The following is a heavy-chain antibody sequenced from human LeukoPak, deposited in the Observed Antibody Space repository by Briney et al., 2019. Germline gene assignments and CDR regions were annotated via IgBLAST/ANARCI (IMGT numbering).Heavy chain of an antibody. CDR3: AKDWLRDIVATIYIWGAFDY. Sequence: PGGSLRLSCAASGFTLGNYWMNWVRQAPGKGLEWVAIISQDGSEIRYVDSVEGRFTVSRDNAKNSLYLQMNSLRAEDTAVYYCAKDWLRDIVATIYIWGAFDYWGQGTLVTVSS. V-gene: IGHV3-7*03. CDR2: ISQDGSEI. D-gene: IGHD5-12*01. J-gene: IGHJ4*02. CDR1: GFTLGNYW.